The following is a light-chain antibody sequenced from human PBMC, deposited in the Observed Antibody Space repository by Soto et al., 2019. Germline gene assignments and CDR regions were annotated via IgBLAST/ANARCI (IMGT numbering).Light chain of an antibody. CDR2: GNS. J-gene: IGLJ3*02. Sequence: QSVLTQPPSVSGAPGQRVTIPWTESSSNIGAGYDVHWYQQLPGTAPKLLIYGNSNRPSGVPDRFSGSKSGTSASLAITGLQAEDEADYYCQSYDSSLSGSVFGGGTKLTVL. CDR1: SSNIGAGYD. CDR3: QSYDSSLSGSV. V-gene: IGLV1-40*01.